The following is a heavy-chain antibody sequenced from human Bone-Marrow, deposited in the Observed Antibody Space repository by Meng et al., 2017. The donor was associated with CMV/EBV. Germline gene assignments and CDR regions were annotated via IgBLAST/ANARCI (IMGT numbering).Heavy chain of an antibody. V-gene: IGHV1-69*10. J-gene: IGHJ4*02. Sequence: SVKVSCKASGGTFSSYAISWVRQAPGQGLEWMGGIIPILGIANYAQKFQGRVTITADKSTSTAYMELSSLRSEDTAVYYCARGAGGDFWSGYPAPFDYWGQGTLATVSS. CDR3: ARGAGGDFWSGYPAPFDY. CDR2: IIPILGIA. D-gene: IGHD3-3*01. CDR1: GGTFSSYA.